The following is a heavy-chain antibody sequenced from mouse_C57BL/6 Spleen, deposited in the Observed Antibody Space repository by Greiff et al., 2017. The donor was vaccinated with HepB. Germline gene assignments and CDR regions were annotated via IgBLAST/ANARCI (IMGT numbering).Heavy chain of an antibody. Sequence: EVHLVESGGGLVKPGGSLKLSCAASGFTFSDYGMHWVRQAPEKGLEWVAYISSGSSTIYYADTVKGRFTISRDNAKNTLFLHMTSLRSEDTAMYYCARRDWFAYWGQGTLVTVSA. CDR2: ISSGSSTI. CDR3: ARRDWFAY. J-gene: IGHJ3*01. CDR1: GFTFSDYG. V-gene: IGHV5-17*01.